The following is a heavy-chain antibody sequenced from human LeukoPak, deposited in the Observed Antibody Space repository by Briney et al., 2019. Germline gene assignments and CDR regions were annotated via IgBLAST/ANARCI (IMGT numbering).Heavy chain of an antibody. D-gene: IGHD6-19*01. V-gene: IGHV4-39*07. J-gene: IGHJ5*02. CDR2: IYYSGST. Sequence: SETLSLTCTVSGGSISSSSYYWGWIRQPPGKGLEWIGSIYYSGSTHYNPSLKSRVTISVDTSKNQFSLKLSSVTAADTAVYYCARVAWLVGGNWFDPWGQGTLVTVSS. CDR3: ARVAWLVGGNWFDP. CDR1: GGSISSSSYY.